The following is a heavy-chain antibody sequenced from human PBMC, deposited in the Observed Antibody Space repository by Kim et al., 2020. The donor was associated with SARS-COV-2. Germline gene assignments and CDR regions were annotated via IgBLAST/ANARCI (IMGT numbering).Heavy chain of an antibody. D-gene: IGHD1-7*01. Sequence: SETLSLTCTVSGGSISSSSYYWGWIRQPPGKGLEWIGSIYYSGSTYYNPSLKSRVTISVDTSKNQFSLKLSSVTAADTAVYYCARHELLKAFDIWGQGTMVTVSS. CDR2: IYYSGST. J-gene: IGHJ3*02. CDR1: GGSISSSSYY. V-gene: IGHV4-39*01. CDR3: ARHELLKAFDI.